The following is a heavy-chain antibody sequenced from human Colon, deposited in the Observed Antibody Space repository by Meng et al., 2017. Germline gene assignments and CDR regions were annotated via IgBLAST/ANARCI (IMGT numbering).Heavy chain of an antibody. CDR1: GFTFSSYS. Sequence: GASLKISCAASGFTFSSYSMNWVRQAPGKGLEWVSSISSSSSYIYYADSVKGRFTISRDNAKNSLYLQMNSLRAEDTAVYYCARGPEYSSGWSFYYYYYGMDVWGQGTMVTVSS. CDR3: ARGPEYSSGWSFYYYYYGMDV. D-gene: IGHD6-19*01. CDR2: ISSSSSYI. J-gene: IGHJ6*02. V-gene: IGHV3-21*01.